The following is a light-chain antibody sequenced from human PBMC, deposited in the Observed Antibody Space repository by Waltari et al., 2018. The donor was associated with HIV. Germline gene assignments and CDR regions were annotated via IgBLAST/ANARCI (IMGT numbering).Light chain of an antibody. CDR1: GGIPVESTR. CDR2: YKSDSNQ. CDR3: AIWHINTWV. V-gene: IGLV5-45*01. Sequence: QTVVSQPASLSASPGASASLTCTLRGGIPVESTRIYGYQQKPGSAPQYVLTYKSDSNQQRGSGAPSRFSGSKDASANAGILVISGLQSEDGADYYCAIWHINTWVFGGVTK. J-gene: IGLJ3*02.